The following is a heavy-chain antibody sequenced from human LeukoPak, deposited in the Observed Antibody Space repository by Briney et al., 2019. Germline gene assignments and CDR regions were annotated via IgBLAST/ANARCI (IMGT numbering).Heavy chain of an antibody. D-gene: IGHD3-22*01. Sequence: GGSLRLSCAASGFTFSSYGMHWVRQAPGKGLEWVAVISYDGSNKYYADSVKGRFTISRYNSKNTLYLQMNSLRAEDTAVYYCAKDGNYYDSSGYSYFDYWGQGTLVTVSS. CDR1: GFTFSSYG. CDR2: ISYDGSNK. J-gene: IGHJ4*02. V-gene: IGHV3-30*18. CDR3: AKDGNYYDSSGYSYFDY.